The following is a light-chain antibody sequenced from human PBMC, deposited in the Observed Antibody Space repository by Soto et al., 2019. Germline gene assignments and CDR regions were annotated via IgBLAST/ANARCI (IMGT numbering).Light chain of an antibody. CDR3: CSYAGSSTSLYV. CDR2: EGS. Sequence: QSALTQPASVSGSPGQSITISCTGTSSDVGRYNLVSWYQQHPGKAPKLMIYEGSKRPSGVSNRFSGSKSGNTASLTISWLQAEHAADYYCCSYAGSSTSLYVFGTGTKVTVL. V-gene: IGLV2-23*01. J-gene: IGLJ1*01. CDR1: SSDVGRYNL.